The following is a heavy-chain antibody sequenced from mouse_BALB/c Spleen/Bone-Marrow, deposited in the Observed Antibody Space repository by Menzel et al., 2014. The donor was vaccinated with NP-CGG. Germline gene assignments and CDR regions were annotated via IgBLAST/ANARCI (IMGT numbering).Heavy chain of an antibody. D-gene: IGHD1-1*01. J-gene: IGHJ2*01. CDR1: GFTFSSFG. Sequence: EVMLVESGGGLVQPGGSRKLSCAASGFTFSSFGMHWVRQAPEKGLEWVAYISSGSSTIYYADTVKGRFTISRDNPKNILFLQMTSLRSEDTAMYYCARSRLPDYGSSPFDYWGQGTTLTVSS. CDR3: ARSRLPDYGSSPFDY. CDR2: ISSGSSTI. V-gene: IGHV5-17*02.